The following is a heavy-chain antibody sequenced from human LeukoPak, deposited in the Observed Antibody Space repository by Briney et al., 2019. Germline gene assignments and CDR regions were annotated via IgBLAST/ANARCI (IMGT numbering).Heavy chain of an antibody. D-gene: IGHD6-25*01. CDR2: INQDGSQK. J-gene: IGHJ4*02. Sequence: GGSLRLTCAASGFTFSSYWMHWVRQAPGKGLEWVANINQDGSQKYYVDSVKGRFTISRDNAKNSLYLQMNSLRAEDTAVYYCARALAAAGSYWGQGTLVTVSS. V-gene: IGHV3-7*01. CDR1: GFTFSSYW. CDR3: ARALAAAGSY.